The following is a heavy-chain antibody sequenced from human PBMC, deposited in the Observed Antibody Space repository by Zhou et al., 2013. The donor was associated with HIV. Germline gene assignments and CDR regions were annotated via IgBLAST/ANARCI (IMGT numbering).Heavy chain of an antibody. CDR3: ARVRDGYNSGEYYFDY. CDR1: GGTFSSYA. V-gene: IGHV1-69*05. Sequence: QVRLVQSGAEVKKPGSSVKVSCKASGGTFSSYAISWVRQAPGQGLEWMGGIIGRFNTPHYAQKFQGRVTITTDESTSTVYMDLSSLRSDDTAVYYCARVRDGYNSGEYYFDYWGQGTLVTVAS. D-gene: IGHD5-12*01. CDR2: IIGRFNTP. J-gene: IGHJ4*02.